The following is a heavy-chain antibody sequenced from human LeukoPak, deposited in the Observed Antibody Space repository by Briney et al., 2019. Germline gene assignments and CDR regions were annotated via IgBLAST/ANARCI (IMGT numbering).Heavy chain of an antibody. CDR3: ARPFGPIAVAVWYNWFGP. J-gene: IGHJ5*02. CDR2: ISAYNGNT. D-gene: IGHD6-19*01. Sequence: GASVKVSCKASGYTFTSYGISWVRQAPGQGLEWMGWISAYNGNTNYAQKLQGRVTMTTDTSTSTAYMELRSLRSDDTAVYYCARPFGPIAVAVWYNWFGPWGQGTLVTVSS. CDR1: GYTFTSYG. V-gene: IGHV1-18*01.